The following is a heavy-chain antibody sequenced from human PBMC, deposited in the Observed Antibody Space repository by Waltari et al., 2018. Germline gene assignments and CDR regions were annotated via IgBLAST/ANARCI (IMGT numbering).Heavy chain of an antibody. D-gene: IGHD4-17*01. CDR2: INPNSGDT. CDR1: GYTFTGDY. J-gene: IGHJ4*02. Sequence: QVHLVQSGAEVKKPGASVKVSCKASGYTFTGDYIQWGRRAPGQGLEWMGRINPNSGDTNYAQKFQGRVTLTRDTSINTAYMELSSLKSDDTAVYYCARDLGSDYGNRDYWGQGTLVTVPS. V-gene: IGHV1-2*06. CDR3: ARDLGSDYGNRDY.